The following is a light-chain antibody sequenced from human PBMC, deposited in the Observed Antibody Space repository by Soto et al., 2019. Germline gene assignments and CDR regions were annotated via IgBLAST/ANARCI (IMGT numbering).Light chain of an antibody. J-gene: IGLJ1*01. Sequence: QSALTQPASVSGSPGQSITISCTGTSSDVGGYNYVSWYQQHPGKAPKLMIYDVSNRPSGVSNRFSGSKSGNTASLTISGLQAEDEADYYCSSYTSFSILYVFGTGTKLTVL. CDR2: DVS. V-gene: IGLV2-14*01. CDR3: SSYTSFSILYV. CDR1: SSDVGGYNY.